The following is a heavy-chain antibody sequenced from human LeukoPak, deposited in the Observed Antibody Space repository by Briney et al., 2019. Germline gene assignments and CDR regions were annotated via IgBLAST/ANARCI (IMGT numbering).Heavy chain of an antibody. CDR1: GFTVSSNH. CDR2: IYSGGNR. CDR3: ARVPGVWGSGSYLSSYYYYYMDV. J-gene: IGHJ6*03. D-gene: IGHD3-10*01. V-gene: IGHV3-53*01. Sequence: EGSLRLSCAASGFTVSSNHMNWVRQAPGKGLEWVSVIYSGGNRYYADSVKGRFIISRDNSKNTMYLQMNSPRAEDTAVYYCARVPGVWGSGSYLSSYYYYYMDVWGKGTTVTVSS.